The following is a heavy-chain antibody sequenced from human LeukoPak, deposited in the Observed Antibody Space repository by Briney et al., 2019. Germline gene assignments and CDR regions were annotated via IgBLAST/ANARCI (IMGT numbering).Heavy chain of an antibody. CDR1: GFTFSSYA. V-gene: IGHV3-49*04. CDR2: IRSKTYGGTT. J-gene: IGHJ4*02. CDR3: AGRYYDSSGYTYPGDY. D-gene: IGHD3-22*01. Sequence: GGSLRLSCAASGFTFSSYAMSWVRQAPGKGLEWVGFIRSKTYGGTTEYATSVKGRFSISRDDSNSVAYLQMSSLKTEDTAVYYCAGRYYDSSGYTYPGDYWGQGTLVTVCS.